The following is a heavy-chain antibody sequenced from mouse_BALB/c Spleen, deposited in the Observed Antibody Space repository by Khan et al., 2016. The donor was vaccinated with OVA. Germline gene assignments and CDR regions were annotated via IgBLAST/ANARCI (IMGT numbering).Heavy chain of an antibody. Sequence: EVQLQESGPELGKPGASVKMSCKPSGYIFTNYVLHWVKQKPGQGLEWIGYINPYNGGTKYNEKFRGKATLASDKSSITAYLELSSLTSEDSAVYYWARGNWQSYYFDYWGLGTTLTLSS. J-gene: IGHJ2*01. CDR3: ARGNWQSYYFDY. CDR2: INPYNGGT. CDR1: GYIFTNYV. V-gene: IGHV1S136*01. D-gene: IGHD4-1*01.